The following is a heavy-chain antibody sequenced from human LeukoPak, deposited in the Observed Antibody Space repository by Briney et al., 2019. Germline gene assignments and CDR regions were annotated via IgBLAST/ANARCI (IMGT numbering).Heavy chain of an antibody. Sequence: PGGSLRLSCAASGFTFSSHAMGWVRQAPGKGLEWVSAISGSGGSTYYADSVKGRFTISRDNSKNTLYLQMNSLRAEDTAVYYCAKNMYYDFWSGYSRIDPWGQGTLVTVSS. J-gene: IGHJ5*02. V-gene: IGHV3-23*01. D-gene: IGHD3-3*01. CDR1: GFTFSSHA. CDR3: AKNMYYDFWSGYSRIDP. CDR2: ISGSGGST.